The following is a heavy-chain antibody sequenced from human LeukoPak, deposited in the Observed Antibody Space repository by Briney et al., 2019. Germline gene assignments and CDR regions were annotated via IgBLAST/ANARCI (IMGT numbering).Heavy chain of an antibody. V-gene: IGHV1-2*02. CDR2: INPNSGGT. J-gene: IGHJ6*03. D-gene: IGHD2-21*01. CDR3: GGGVVWGVGGAGCYYYYMDV. Sequence: GASVKVSCKASGYTFTGYYMHWVRQAPGQGLEWMGWINPNSGGTNYAEKFQGRVTMTRDTSISTAYMELSRLRSDDTAVYYCGGGVVWGVGGAGCYYYYMDVWGKGTTVTISS. CDR1: GYTFTGYY.